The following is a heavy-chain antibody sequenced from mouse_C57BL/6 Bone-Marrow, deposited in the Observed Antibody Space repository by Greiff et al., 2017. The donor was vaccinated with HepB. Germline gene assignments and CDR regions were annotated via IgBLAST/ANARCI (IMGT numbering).Heavy chain of an antibody. CDR3: APLLLSDV. V-gene: IGHV1-82*01. Sequence: QVQLQQSGPELVKPGASVKISCKASGYAFSSSWMNWVKQRPGKGLEWIGRIYPGDGDTNYNGKFKGKATLTADKSSSTAYMQLSSLTSEDSAVYFCAPLLLSDVWGTGTTVTVSS. D-gene: IGHD2-1*01. CDR1: GYAFSSSW. J-gene: IGHJ1*03. CDR2: IYPGDGDT.